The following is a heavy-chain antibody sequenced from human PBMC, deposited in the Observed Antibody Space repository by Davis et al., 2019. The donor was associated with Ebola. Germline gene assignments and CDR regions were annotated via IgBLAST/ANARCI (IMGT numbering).Heavy chain of an antibody. D-gene: IGHD3-10*01. Sequence: ASVQVSCKASGYTFTDYYVHWVRQAPGQGLEWMGIINPSGGSTSYAQKFQGRVTMTRDTSTSTAYMELSSLRSEDTAVYYCARGPMVRGVIYAMVGYDYWGQGTLVTVSS. J-gene: IGHJ4*02. V-gene: IGHV1-46*01. CDR1: GYTFTDYY. CDR2: INPSGGST. CDR3: ARGPMVRGVIYAMVGYDY.